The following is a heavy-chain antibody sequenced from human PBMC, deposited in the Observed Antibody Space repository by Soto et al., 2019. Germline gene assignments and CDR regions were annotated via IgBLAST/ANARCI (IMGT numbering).Heavy chain of an antibody. CDR3: ARDQIHYDFWIPMDDAFDI. CDR2: IIPILGIA. CDR1: GGTFSSYT. Sequence: SVKVSCKASGGTFSSYTISWVRQGPGQGLERMGRIIPILGIANYAQKFQGRVTITADKSTSTAYMELSSLRSEDTAVYYCARDQIHYDFWIPMDDAFDIWGQGTMVTVSS. D-gene: IGHD3-3*01. J-gene: IGHJ3*02. V-gene: IGHV1-69*04.